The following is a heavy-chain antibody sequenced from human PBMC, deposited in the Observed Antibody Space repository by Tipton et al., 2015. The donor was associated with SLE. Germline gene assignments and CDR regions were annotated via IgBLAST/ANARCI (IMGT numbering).Heavy chain of an antibody. CDR3: ARDPSIGFDP. J-gene: IGHJ5*02. CDR1: GGSISSSSHY. CDR2: IYYSGST. Sequence: TLSLTCTVSGGSISSSSHYWGWIRQPPGKGLEWIGSIYYSGSTYYNPSLKSRVTISVDTSKNQFSLKLNSVTAADTAVYYCARDPSIGFDPWGQGTLVTVSS. V-gene: IGHV4-39*07.